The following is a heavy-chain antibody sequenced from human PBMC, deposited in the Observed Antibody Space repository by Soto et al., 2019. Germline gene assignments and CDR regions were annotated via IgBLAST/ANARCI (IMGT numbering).Heavy chain of an antibody. D-gene: IGHD3-16*01. Sequence: SETLSLTCTVSGDSIRSINNYWGWIRQPPGKGLEWIGNIYYDGSTFYNPSLKSRVAMSIDTSKNQFSLNLTSVTATDTAVYYCARGLIGPIPSADFAYWAQGTLVTVSS. J-gene: IGHJ4*02. CDR3: ARGLIGPIPSADFAY. V-gene: IGHV4-39*01. CDR2: IYYDGST. CDR1: GDSIRSINNY.